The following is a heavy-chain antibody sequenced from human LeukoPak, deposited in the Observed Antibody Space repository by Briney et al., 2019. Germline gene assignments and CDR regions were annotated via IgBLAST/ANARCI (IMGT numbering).Heavy chain of an antibody. J-gene: IGHJ3*02. V-gene: IGHV5-10-1*01. CDR2: FDPSNSYT. Sequence: GASLQISCQCSGSTFTTFWINWVRRLPGRGVEWVVRFDPSNSYTNYSPSFQGHVTISFDKSINTSYLQWSGLRASDTAMYYCARISKVPDAQRYSFDIWGQGTMVTLSS. D-gene: IGHD2-2*01. CDR3: ARISKVPDAQRYSFDI. CDR1: GSTFTTFW.